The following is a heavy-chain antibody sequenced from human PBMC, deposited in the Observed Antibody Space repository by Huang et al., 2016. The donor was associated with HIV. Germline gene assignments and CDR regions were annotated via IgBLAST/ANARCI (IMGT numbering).Heavy chain of an antibody. CDR2: IYTSGST. J-gene: IGHJ2*01. V-gene: IGHV4-61*09. Sequence: QVQLQESGPGLVKPSQTLSLTCTVSGVSISSSSDYWSWIRQPAGKGLEWIGYIYTSGSTNYNPSLKSRVTRSIDTSKNQFSLKLSSVTAADTAVYYCTIFGSGGFDLWGRGTLVTVSS. D-gene: IGHD2-8*02. CDR1: GVSISSSSDY. CDR3: TIFGSGGFDL.